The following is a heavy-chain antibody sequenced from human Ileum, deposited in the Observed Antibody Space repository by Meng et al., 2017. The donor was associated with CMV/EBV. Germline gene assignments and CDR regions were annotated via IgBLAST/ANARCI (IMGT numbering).Heavy chain of an antibody. CDR3: SREPA. CDR1: GGTFRKFA. CDR2: IIPIFGTA. V-gene: IGHV1-69*05. Sequence: GSSVKVSCTASGGTFRKFAITGVRQATGQGLEWMGGIIPIFGTAKYAQKFQGRVTITTDESKTTAYMELSNLRSEDTAMYYCSREPAWGQGTLVTVSS. J-gene: IGHJ5*02.